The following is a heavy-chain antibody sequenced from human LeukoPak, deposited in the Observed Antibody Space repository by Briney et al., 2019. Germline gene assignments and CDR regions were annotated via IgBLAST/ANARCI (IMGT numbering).Heavy chain of an antibody. CDR2: INPNSGGT. CDR3: ARDLAPYGDYEIDY. D-gene: IGHD4-17*01. V-gene: IGHV1-2*02. CDR1: GYTFTGYY. J-gene: IGHJ4*02. Sequence: ASVKVSCKASGYTFTGYYMHWVRQAPGQGLEWMGWINPNSGGTNYAQKFQGRVTMTRDTSISTAYMELSRLRSDDTAMYYCARDLAPYGDYEIDYWGQGTLVTVSS.